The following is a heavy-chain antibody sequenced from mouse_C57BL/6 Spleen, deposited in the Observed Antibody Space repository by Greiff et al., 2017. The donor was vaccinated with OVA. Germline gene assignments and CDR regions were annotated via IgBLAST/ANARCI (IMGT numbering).Heavy chain of an antibody. Sequence: EVQLVESEGGLVQPGSSMKLSCTASGFSFSDYYMAWVRQVPEKGLEWVANINYDGSSTYYLDSLKSRFIISRDNAKNILYLQMSSLKSEDTATYYCAREDSSGFFAYWGQGTLVTVSA. CDR3: AREDSSGFFAY. CDR2: INYDGSST. V-gene: IGHV5-16*01. J-gene: IGHJ3*01. D-gene: IGHD3-2*02. CDR1: GFSFSDYY.